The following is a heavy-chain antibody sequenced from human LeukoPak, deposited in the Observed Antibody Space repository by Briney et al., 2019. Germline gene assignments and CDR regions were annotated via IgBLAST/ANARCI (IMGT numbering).Heavy chain of an antibody. V-gene: IGHV5-51*01. D-gene: IGHD2-15*01. CDR3: ARWIRYCSGGSCDDAFDI. J-gene: IGHJ3*02. CDR1: GYSFTSYW. Sequence: PGESLKISCNGSGYSFTSYWIGWVRQMPGKGLEWMGIIYPGDSDTRYSPSFQGQVTISADKSISTAYLQWSSLKASDTAMYYCARWIRYCSGGSCDDAFDIWGQGTMVTVS. CDR2: IYPGDSDT.